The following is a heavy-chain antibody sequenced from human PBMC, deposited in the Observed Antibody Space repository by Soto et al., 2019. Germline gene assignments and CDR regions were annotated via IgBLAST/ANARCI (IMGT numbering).Heavy chain of an antibody. CDR1: GFTARTND. CDR2: IHRVENSKYSDST. Sequence: EVQLVESGGGLIQAGGSLRLSCAASGFTARTNDMSWVRQAPGKGLEWIALIHRVENSKYSDSTYYADSVRDRFTISRDNSKNTVDLQMNDLSAEDTAMYYCARDGSGPFDYWGQGSLVTVSS. D-gene: IGHD6-19*01. CDR3: ARDGSGPFDY. J-gene: IGHJ4*02. V-gene: IGHV3-66*01.